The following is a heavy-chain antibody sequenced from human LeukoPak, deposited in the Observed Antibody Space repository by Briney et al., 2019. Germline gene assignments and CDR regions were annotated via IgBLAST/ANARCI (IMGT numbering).Heavy chain of an antibody. D-gene: IGHD3-10*01. J-gene: IGHJ6*02. CDR2: ISPYNGDT. CDR3: ARIQVNWFGEVTSLSPPNYGMDV. Sequence: GASVRVSCKASGYTITDDGISWVRQGPGQGLEWVGWISPYNGDTKYADKVLGRVTMSADISTTTAYMELRSLRSDDTAVYYCARIQVNWFGEVTSLSPPNYGMDVWGQGTTVIVSS. CDR1: GYTITDDG. V-gene: IGHV1-18*01.